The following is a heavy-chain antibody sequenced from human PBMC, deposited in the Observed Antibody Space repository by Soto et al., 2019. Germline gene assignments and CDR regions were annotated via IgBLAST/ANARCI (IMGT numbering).Heavy chain of an antibody. V-gene: IGHV2-5*02. CDR3: SHIVVAGLGYYFDY. J-gene: IGHJ4*02. CDR1: GFSLSTTRVA. Sequence: QITLKESGPTLVKPTQTLTLTCTFSGFSLSTTRVAVGWIRQPPGKALEWLALIYWVDEKRYSPFLKSRLTSTKDTSKRLVVLTMANMDAVDTASYYCSHIVVAGLGYYFDYWGQGTLVTVSS. CDR2: IYWVDEK. D-gene: IGHD6-19*01.